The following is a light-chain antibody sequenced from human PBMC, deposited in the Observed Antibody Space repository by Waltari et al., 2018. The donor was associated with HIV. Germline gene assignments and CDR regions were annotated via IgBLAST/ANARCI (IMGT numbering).Light chain of an antibody. CDR2: DND. CDR3: GTWDSSMDGGV. Sequence: QSVWTQPPSVSAAPGQKVAISCSVTSTNIGHAFVSWYQHLPGSAPKLLIYDNDKRPSWIPDRSSGSKSGTSATLDITGLQTGDGADYYCGTWDSSMDGGVFGGGPKLTVL. J-gene: IGLJ2*01. CDR1: STNIGHAF. V-gene: IGLV1-51*01.